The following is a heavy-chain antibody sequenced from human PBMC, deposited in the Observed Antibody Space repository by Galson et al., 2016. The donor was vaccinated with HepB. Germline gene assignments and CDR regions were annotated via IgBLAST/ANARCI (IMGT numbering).Heavy chain of an antibody. CDR2: IRPMSSFV. V-gene: IGHV3-21*01. CDR1: GFTFTNYS. J-gene: IGHJ3*02. D-gene: IGHD3-22*01. Sequence: LSCAVTGFTFTNYSMDWVRQAPGRGLEWVSSIRPMSSFVHYADSLKGRFTISRDNAKNSLYLQMSSLRAEDTAVYYCARDQTHYDTSAYYDDLDIWGQGTMVTVSS. CDR3: ARDQTHYDTSAYYDDLDI.